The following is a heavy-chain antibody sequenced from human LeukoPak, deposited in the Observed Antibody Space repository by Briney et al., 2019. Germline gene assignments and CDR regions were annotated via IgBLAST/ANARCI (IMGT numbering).Heavy chain of an antibody. CDR3: AKEGGDTWTNFYFHY. J-gene: IGHJ4*02. Sequence: PGGSLRLSCAASGFTLSTYTMSWVRQAPGKGLEWVSTISGSGGSTYYADSVKGRFSISRDNSKNTLYLQMNNLRAEDTAVYYCAKEGGDTWTNFYFHYWGQGTLVTVSS. D-gene: IGHD1-20*01. CDR1: GFTLSTYT. V-gene: IGHV3-23*01. CDR2: ISGSGGST.